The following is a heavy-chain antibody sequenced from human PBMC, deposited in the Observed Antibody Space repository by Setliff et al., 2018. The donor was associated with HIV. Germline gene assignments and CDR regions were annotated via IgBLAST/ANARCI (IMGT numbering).Heavy chain of an antibody. J-gene: IGHJ6*02. CDR3: ARGGRLQYFDWPSYAMDV. CDR2: ISSSGAHI. V-gene: IGHV3-21*06. D-gene: IGHD3-9*01. Sequence: RLSCAASEFTFSSFSMNWVRQAPGKGLEWVASISSSGAHIFHADSLKGRFTISRDNGRNSLYLQMNSLRVEDTAVYYCARGGRLQYFDWPSYAMDVWGQGTTVTVSS. CDR1: EFTFSSFS.